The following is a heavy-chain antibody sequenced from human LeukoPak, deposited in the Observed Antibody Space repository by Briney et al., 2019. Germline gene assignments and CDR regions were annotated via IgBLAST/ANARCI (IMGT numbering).Heavy chain of an antibody. D-gene: IGHD5-18*01. CDR3: ARQDVGYSRGYWFDP. J-gene: IGHJ5*02. V-gene: IGHV1-2*02. CDR1: GYTFTGYY. Sequence: GASVKVSCKASGYTFTGYYMHWVRQAPGQGLEWMGWINPNSGGTNYAQKFQGRVTMTRDTSISTAYMELSRLRSDDTAMYYCARQDVGYSRGYWFDPWGQGTLVTVSS. CDR2: INPNSGGT.